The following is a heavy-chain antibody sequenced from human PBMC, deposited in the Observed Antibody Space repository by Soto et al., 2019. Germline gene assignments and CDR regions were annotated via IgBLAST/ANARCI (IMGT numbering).Heavy chain of an antibody. J-gene: IGHJ6*02. CDR1: GGSFSGYY. V-gene: IGHV4-34*01. CDR2: INHSGST. Sequence: PSETLSLTCAVYGGSFSGYYWSWIRQPPGKGLEWIGEINHSGSTNYNPSLKSRVTISVDTSKNQFSLKLSSVTAADTAVYYCASPPLSYGMDVWGQGTTVTVSS. CDR3: ASPPLSYGMDV.